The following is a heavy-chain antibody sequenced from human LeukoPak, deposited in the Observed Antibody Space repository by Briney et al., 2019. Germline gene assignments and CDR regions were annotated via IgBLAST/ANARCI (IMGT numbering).Heavy chain of an antibody. CDR1: GFTFDGYA. J-gene: IGHJ4*02. V-gene: IGHV3-43*01. Sequence: PGGSLRLSCAASGFTFDGYAMHWVRQAPGKGLEWVSLIRWDGTNTYYADSVKGRFTISRDNIKKSLYLQMNSLRTEDTALYYCAKAHYYDTSSFDSAFWGTRPLDYWGPGTLVTVSP. CDR3: AKAHYYDTSSFDSAFWGTRPLDY. CDR2: IRWDGTNT. D-gene: IGHD3-22*01.